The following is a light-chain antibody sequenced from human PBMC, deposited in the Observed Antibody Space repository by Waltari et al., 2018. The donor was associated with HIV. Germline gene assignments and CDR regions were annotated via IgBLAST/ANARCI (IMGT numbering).Light chain of an antibody. CDR1: KLGNKY. Sequence: SYELTQPPSVSVSPGQTASITCFGDKLGNKYACWYQQKPGQSPVLVIYHDKQRPAGIPERFTGANTGNTATLTVSGTQAMDEADYYCQAWDSSTDVVFGGGTKLTVL. CDR2: HDK. CDR3: QAWDSSTDVV. V-gene: IGLV3-1*01. J-gene: IGLJ2*01.